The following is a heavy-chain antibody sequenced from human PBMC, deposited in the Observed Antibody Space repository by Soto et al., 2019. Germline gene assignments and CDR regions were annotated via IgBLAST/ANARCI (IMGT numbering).Heavy chain of an antibody. CDR3: ARGPLCGEECYFAF. D-gene: IGHD2-21*01. CDR1: GDSISRHY. Sequence: SETLSLTCSVFGDSISRHYWSWIRQPAGKGLEYIGRIYNSGLINYNPSLESRVSMSVDPSKNQISLKLTSATAADTAINYCARGPLCGEECYFAFWGQGTLVTVSS. J-gene: IGHJ4*02. V-gene: IGHV4-4*07. CDR2: IYNSGLI.